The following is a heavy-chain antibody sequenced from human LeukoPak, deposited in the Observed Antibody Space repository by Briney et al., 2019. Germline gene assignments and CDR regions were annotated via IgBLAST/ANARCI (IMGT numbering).Heavy chain of an antibody. CDR1: GGSVSSTGYY. D-gene: IGHD4-17*01. J-gene: IGHJ4*02. CDR2: VYYTGST. CDR3: ARESPTMTTRDY. V-gene: IGHV4-61*08. Sequence: KSSETLSLTCTVSGGSVSSTGYYWSWIRQPPGKGLEWIGYVYYTGSTNYNPSLKSRVTISEDTSKNQFSLKLNSVTAADTAVYYCARESPTMTTRDYWGQGTLVTVSS.